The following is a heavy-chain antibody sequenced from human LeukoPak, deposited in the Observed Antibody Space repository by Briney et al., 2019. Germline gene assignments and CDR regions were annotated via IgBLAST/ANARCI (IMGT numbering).Heavy chain of an antibody. CDR1: GFTFSIYG. CDR2: IRYDGSNK. Sequence: GGSLRLSCAASGFTFSIYGMHCVRQAPGKGLECVAFIRYDGSNKYYADSVKGRFTISRDNSKNTLYLQMNSLRAEDTAVYYCANGPRSNNHYYPPFDYWGQGTLVTVSS. V-gene: IGHV3-30*02. J-gene: IGHJ4*02. D-gene: IGHD1-14*01. CDR3: ANGPRSNNHYYPPFDY.